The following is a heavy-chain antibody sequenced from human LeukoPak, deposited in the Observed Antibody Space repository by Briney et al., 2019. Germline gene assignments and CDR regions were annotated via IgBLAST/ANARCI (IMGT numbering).Heavy chain of an antibody. CDR1: GFTFSSYA. J-gene: IGHJ6*02. Sequence: QPGGSLRLSCAASGFTFSSYAMSWVRQAPGKGLEWVSAISGSGGSTYYADSVKGRFTISRDNSKDTLYLQMNSLRAEDTAVYYCARVRVGYYYYGMDVWGQGTTVTVSS. V-gene: IGHV3-23*01. CDR2: ISGSGGST. CDR3: ARVRVGYYYYGMDV.